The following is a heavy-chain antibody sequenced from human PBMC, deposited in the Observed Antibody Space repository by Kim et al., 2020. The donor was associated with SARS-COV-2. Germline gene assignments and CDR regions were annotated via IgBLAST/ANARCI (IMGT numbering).Heavy chain of an antibody. D-gene: IGHD3-22*01. CDR3: ARRAYYDSSGYHFDY. Sequence: SETLSLTCTVSGDSFSSYYWGWIRQPPGERLEWIGYVYSSGSTNYNPSLEGRVTISVDPSKNHFSLNLTSVTAADTAVYYCARRAYYDSSGYHFDYWGQGTLVTVSA. CDR2: VYSSGST. V-gene: IGHV4-59*01. J-gene: IGHJ4*02. CDR1: GDSFSSYY.